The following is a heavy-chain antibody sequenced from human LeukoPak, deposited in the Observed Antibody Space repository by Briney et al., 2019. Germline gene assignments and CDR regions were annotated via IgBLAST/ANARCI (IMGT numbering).Heavy chain of an antibody. CDR2: IWYDGSNK. Sequence: GRSLRLSCAASGFTFSSYGMHWVRQAPGKGLEWVAVIWYDGSNKYYADSVKGRFTISRDNSKNTLYLQMNSLRAEDTAVYYCARSLGKGNWFDPWGQGTLDTVSS. CDR1: GFTFSSYG. D-gene: IGHD7-27*01. V-gene: IGHV3-33*01. CDR3: ARSLGKGNWFDP. J-gene: IGHJ5*02.